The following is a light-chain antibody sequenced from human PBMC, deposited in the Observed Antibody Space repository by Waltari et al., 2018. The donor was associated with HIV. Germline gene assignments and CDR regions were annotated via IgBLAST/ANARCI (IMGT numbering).Light chain of an antibody. Sequence: QSVVTQPPSASGTPGQTIFIPCSGDISTLGGNSVYWYQPRPGTAPRLLLSRNDQRPSGVPDRFSGSKSAPSAALAIRGLRSEDEADYHCSTWDNSLSHWVFGGGTKVTVL. CDR1: ISTLGGNS. J-gene: IGLJ3*02. CDR3: STWDNSLSHWV. V-gene: IGLV1-47*01. CDR2: RND.